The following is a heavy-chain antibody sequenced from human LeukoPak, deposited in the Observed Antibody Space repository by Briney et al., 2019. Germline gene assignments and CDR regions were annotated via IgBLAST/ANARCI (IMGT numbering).Heavy chain of an antibody. D-gene: IGHD3-22*01. CDR3: AKVWAGSTGYYFDY. CDR2: ISGSGGIT. J-gene: IGHJ4*02. V-gene: IGHV3-23*01. Sequence: GGSLRLSRAASGFTFSSYAMSRVRQAPGKGLEWVSAISGSGGITYYADSVQGRFTISRDNSKDTLYLQMNSLRAEDTAVFYCAKVWAGSTGYYFDYWGQGTLVTVSS. CDR1: GFTFSSYA.